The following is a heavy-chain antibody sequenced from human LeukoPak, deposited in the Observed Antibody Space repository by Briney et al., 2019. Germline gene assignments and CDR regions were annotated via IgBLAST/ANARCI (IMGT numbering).Heavy chain of an antibody. CDR1: GGSISSGGYY. CDR3: ASRSQRHSDAFDI. J-gene: IGHJ3*02. V-gene: IGHV4-31*03. CDR2: IYYSGST. Sequence: SETLSLTCTVSGGSISSGGYYWSWIRQHPGKGLEWIGYIYYSGSTYYNPSLKSRVTMSVDTSKNQFSLKLSSVTAADTAVYYCASRSQRHSDAFDIWGQGTMVTVSS.